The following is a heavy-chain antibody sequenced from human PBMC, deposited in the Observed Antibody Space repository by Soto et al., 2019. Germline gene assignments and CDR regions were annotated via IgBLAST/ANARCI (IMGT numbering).Heavy chain of an antibody. V-gene: IGHV3-21*01. CDR2: ISSSSSYI. CDR1: GFTFSSYS. J-gene: IGHJ4*02. D-gene: IGHD3-22*01. CDR3: ARVKEPNYYDSSGPEDY. Sequence: PGGSLRLSCAASGFTFSSYSMNWVRQAPGKGLEWVSSISSSSSYIYYADSVKGRFTISRDNAKNSLYLQMNSLRAEDTAVYYCARVKEPNYYDSSGPEDYWGQGTLVTVSS.